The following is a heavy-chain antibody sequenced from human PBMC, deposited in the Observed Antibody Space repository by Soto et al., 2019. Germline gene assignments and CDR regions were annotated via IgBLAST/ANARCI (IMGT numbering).Heavy chain of an antibody. J-gene: IGHJ6*03. V-gene: IGHV3-48*01. CDR2: LSRDNSTI. CDR3: ARGLRVATRMRYYYMDV. D-gene: IGHD5-12*01. Sequence: GGSLRLSCAASGFTFSYYHMNWVRQAPGKGLEWVSYLSRDNSTIYYADSVKGRFTISRDNARNSLYLQMNSLRAEDTAVYYCARGLRVATRMRYYYMDVWGKGTTVTVSS. CDR1: GFTFSYYH.